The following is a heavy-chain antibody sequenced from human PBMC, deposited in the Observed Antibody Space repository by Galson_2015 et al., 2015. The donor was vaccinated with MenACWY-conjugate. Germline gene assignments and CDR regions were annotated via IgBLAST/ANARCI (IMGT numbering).Heavy chain of an antibody. V-gene: IGHV3-74*03. CDR3: ANTRGASFYFDS. D-gene: IGHD1-26*01. J-gene: IGHJ4*02. CDR1: GFIFNTSW. Sequence: SMRLSCAASGFIFNTSWLHWGRQAPGKGLVWVSRINPGGSSTTYADSVKDRFTISRDNAKNTLYLQMNSLRPEDTAVFYCANTRGASFYFDSWGQGTLVTVSS. CDR2: INPGGSST.